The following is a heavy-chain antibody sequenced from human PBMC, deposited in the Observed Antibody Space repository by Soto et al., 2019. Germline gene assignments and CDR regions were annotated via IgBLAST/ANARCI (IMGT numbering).Heavy chain of an antibody. CDR2: IIPIFGPA. J-gene: IGHJ5*02. V-gene: IGHV1-69*06. CDR3: PREGVVVVAATQSWFDP. Sequence: SVKVSCKASGGSFRSYAISWVRQAPGQRLAWMGGIIPIFGPANSAQKFQSRVTITAYKSTSTAYMELSSLRSEDTPAYYCPREGVVVVAATQSWFDPWGQGTLVTVSS. D-gene: IGHD2-15*01. CDR1: GGSFRSYA.